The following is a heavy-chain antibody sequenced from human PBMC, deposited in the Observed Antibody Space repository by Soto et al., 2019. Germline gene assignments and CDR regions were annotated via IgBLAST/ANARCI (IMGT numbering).Heavy chain of an antibody. CDR1: GFTFSSYA. D-gene: IGHD3-3*01. CDR3: AKGAVLRFLECLSDPGAFDY. J-gene: IGHJ4*02. Sequence: EVQLLESGGGLVQPGGSLRLSCAASGFTFSSYAMSWVRQAPGKGLEWVSAISGSGGSTYYADSVKGRFTISRDNSKNTLYLQMNSLRTEDTAVYYCAKGAVLRFLECLSDPGAFDYWGQGTLVTVSS. V-gene: IGHV3-23*01. CDR2: ISGSGGST.